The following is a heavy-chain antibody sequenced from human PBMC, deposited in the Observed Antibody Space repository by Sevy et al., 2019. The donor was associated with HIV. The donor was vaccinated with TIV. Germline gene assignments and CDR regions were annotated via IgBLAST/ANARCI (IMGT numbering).Heavy chain of an antibody. V-gene: IGHV5-51*01. D-gene: IGHD6-19*01. CDR3: ARWPEIAVAGTDPKGMGNPFDY. CDR1: GYSFTSYW. CDR2: IYPGDSDT. Sequence: GESLKISCKGSGYSFTSYWIGWVRQMPGKGLEWMGIIYPGDSDTRYSPSFQGQFTISADKSISTAYLQWSSLKASDTAMYYCARWPEIAVAGTDPKGMGNPFDYWGQGTLVAVSS. J-gene: IGHJ4*02.